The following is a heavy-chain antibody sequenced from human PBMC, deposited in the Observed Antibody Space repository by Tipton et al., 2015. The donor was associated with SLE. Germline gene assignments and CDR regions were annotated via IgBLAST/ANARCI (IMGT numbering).Heavy chain of an antibody. Sequence: GLVKPSETLSLTCHVSGYPIISGYYWGWVRQPPGKGLEWIGSIYESGSVDYSPTLKSRVSMSIDTSKSQFSLNLSSVTAADTAVYFCARDRVVYSSRDTLDIWGQGTMVTVSS. D-gene: IGHD6-13*01. J-gene: IGHJ3*02. CDR1: GYPIISGYY. CDR2: IYESGSV. V-gene: IGHV4-38-2*02. CDR3: ARDRVVYSSRDTLDI.